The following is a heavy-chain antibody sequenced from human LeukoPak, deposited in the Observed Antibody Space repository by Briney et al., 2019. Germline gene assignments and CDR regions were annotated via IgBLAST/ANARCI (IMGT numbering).Heavy chain of an antibody. V-gene: IGHV1-18*01. D-gene: IGHD5-24*01. J-gene: IGHJ4*02. Sequence: ASVKVSCKASGYTFTSYGISWVRQAPGQGLEWMGWISAYNGNKNYAQKLQGRVTMTTDTSTSTAYMELRSLRSDDTAVYYCARDWDGYNPVNFDYWGQGTLVTVSS. CDR2: ISAYNGNK. CDR3: ARDWDGYNPVNFDY. CDR1: GYTFTSYG.